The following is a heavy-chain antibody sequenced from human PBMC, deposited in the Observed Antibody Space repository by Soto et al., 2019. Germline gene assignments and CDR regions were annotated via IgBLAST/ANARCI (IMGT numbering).Heavy chain of an antibody. J-gene: IGHJ5*02. D-gene: IGHD2-15*01. CDR2: ISYDGSNK. CDR3: ARDQHCSGGSCYPYNWFDP. Sequence: GGSLRLSCAASGFTFSSYAMHWVRQAPGKGLEWVAVISYDGSNKYYADSVKGRFTISRDNSKNTLYLQMNSLRAEDTAVYYCARDQHCSGGSCYPYNWFDPWGQGTQVTVSS. V-gene: IGHV3-30-3*01. CDR1: GFTFSSYA.